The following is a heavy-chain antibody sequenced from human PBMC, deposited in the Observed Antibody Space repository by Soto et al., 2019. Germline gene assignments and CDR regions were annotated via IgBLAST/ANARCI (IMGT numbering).Heavy chain of an antibody. CDR1: GFTFSSYG. Sequence: QVQLVESGGGVVQPGRSLRLSCAASGFTFSSYGMHWVRQAPGKGLEWVAVISYDGSNKYYADSVMGRFTISRDNSKNTLYLQMNSLRAEDTAVYYCAKDSGGSSPAFDYWGQGTLVTVSS. D-gene: IGHD1-26*01. CDR2: ISYDGSNK. CDR3: AKDSGGSSPAFDY. J-gene: IGHJ4*02. V-gene: IGHV3-30*18.